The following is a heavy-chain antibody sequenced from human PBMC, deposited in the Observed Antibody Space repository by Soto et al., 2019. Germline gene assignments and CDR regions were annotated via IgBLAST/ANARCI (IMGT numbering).Heavy chain of an antibody. J-gene: IGHJ5*02. CDR2: IYPGDSDT. Sequence: PGESLKISCKGSGYRFTNYWIGWVRQMPGKGLEWMGIIYPGDSDTRYSPSFQGQVTISADKSINTAYLQWSSLKASDTAMYYCARDYCRGTTCYEFDDWGQRTQVTVSS. D-gene: IGHD2-2*01. V-gene: IGHV5-51*01. CDR3: ARDYCRGTTCYEFDD. CDR1: GYRFTNYW.